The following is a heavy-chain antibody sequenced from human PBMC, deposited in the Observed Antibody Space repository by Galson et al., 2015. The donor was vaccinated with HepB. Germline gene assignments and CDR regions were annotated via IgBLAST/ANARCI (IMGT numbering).Heavy chain of an antibody. J-gene: IGHJ4*02. CDR1: GGTFGSYT. V-gene: IGHV1-69*13. CDR3: ARVGLTGKFYYYFDY. CDR2: IIPIFNII. D-gene: IGHD3-9*01. Sequence: SVKVSCKASGGTFGSYTIDWVRPAPGQGLEWMGGIIPIFNIINHAQKFQGRVTFSADESATTVYMELTSLRSEDTAVYYCARVGLTGKFYYYFDYWGQGTPVTVSS.